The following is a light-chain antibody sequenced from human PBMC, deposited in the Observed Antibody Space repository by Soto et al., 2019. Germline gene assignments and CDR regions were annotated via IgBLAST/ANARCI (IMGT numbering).Light chain of an antibody. J-gene: IGLJ1*01. CDR1: SSNIWGNS. CDR3: GSWDSSMSAYV. V-gene: IGLV1-51*01. CDR2: DDN. Sequence: QSVLTQPPSVSAAPGQKVTISCSGSSSNIWGNSVSWYQQLPGTAPTLLIFDDNRRPSGIPYRFSGSKSGTSATLGITGFQNGDEADYYCGSWDSSMSAYVFGTGTKGTV.